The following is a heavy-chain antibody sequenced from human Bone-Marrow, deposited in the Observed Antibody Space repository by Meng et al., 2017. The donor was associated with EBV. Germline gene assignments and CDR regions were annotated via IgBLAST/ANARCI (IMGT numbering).Heavy chain of an antibody. CDR3: ARDGIAVPGGSNWFDP. J-gene: IGHJ5*02. CDR1: GDIFTNLA. V-gene: IGHV1-69*06. Sequence: QVEVVQSGAEVKKPGSSVKVSCKASGDIFTNLAFTWVRQVPGKGLEWMGGFLPILGAANYAQKFQGRLTITADKSTTTAFMELRSLRVDDTAVYFCARDGIAVPGGSNWFDPWGQGTLVTVSS. CDR2: FLPILGAA. D-gene: IGHD6-19*01.